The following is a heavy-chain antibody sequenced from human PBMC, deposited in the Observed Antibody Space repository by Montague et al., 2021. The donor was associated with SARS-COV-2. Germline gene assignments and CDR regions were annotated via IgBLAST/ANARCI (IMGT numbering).Heavy chain of an antibody. Sequence: SETLSLTCTLSGGSISSYYCSWIRQPPGKGLEWIGYIYYSGSTNXNPSLKSRVTISVDTSKNQFSLKLSSVTAADTAVYYCARGREYSSSAGFDYWGQGTLVTVSS. J-gene: IGHJ4*02. D-gene: IGHD6-6*01. CDR2: IYYSGST. CDR1: GGSISSYY. V-gene: IGHV4-59*01. CDR3: ARGREYSSSAGFDY.